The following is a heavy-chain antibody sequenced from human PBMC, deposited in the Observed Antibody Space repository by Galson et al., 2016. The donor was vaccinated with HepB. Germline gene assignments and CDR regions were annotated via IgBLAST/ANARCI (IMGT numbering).Heavy chain of an antibody. V-gene: IGHV3-23*01. CDR3: AKGGYSDFWTEYLIGY. CDR2: ISGSGLTT. J-gene: IGHJ4*02. Sequence: SLRLSCAASGFTFSNCVMNWVRQAPGKGLEWVSGISGSGLTTYYADSVKGRFTISRDNSQRTLHLQMNSLRAEDTAVYYCAKGGYSDFWTEYLIGYWGQGTLVTVSS. D-gene: IGHD3-3*01. CDR1: GFTFSNCV.